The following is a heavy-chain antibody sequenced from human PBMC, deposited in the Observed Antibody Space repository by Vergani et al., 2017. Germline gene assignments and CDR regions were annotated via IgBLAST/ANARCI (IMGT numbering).Heavy chain of an antibody. V-gene: IGHV3-23*01. CDR1: GFTFDTYT. CDR2: ISSGGGDI. J-gene: IGHJ1*01. CDR3: TTAWGLYYLHGEYFQY. D-gene: IGHD3-10*01. Sequence: EVQLLESGGGLVQPGGSRRLSCAGAGFTFDTYTMAYARQAPGKGLEWVATISSGGGDIFYADSVKGRFTISRDNSKNTLFLQMNSLEDEDTAVYYCTTAWGLYYLHGEYFQYWGRGTLVSVSS.